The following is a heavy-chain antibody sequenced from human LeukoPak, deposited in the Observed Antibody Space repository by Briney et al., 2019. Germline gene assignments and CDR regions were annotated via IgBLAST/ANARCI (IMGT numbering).Heavy chain of an antibody. CDR3: AKAASGGSDLNWFDP. Sequence: ASVKVSCKASGYTFTSYYMHWVRQAPGQGLEWMGIINPSGGSTSYAQKFQGRVTMTRDMSTSTVYMELSSLRSEDTAVYYCAKAASGGSDLNWFDPWGQGTLVTVSS. J-gene: IGHJ5*02. CDR2: INPSGGST. D-gene: IGHD6-19*01. CDR1: GYTFTSYY. V-gene: IGHV1-46*01.